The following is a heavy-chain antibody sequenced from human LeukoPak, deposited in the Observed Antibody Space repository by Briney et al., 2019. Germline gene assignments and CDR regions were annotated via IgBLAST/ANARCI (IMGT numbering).Heavy chain of an antibody. CDR3: ARDQGENYDSSGYYPY. Sequence: PGGSLRLSCAASGFTFSSYAMSWVRQAPGKGLEWVSYISGSSSSANYADSVKGRFTISRDNAKNSLYLQMNSLRAEDTAVYYCARDQGENYDSSGYYPYWGQGTLITVSS. V-gene: IGHV3-48*04. CDR2: ISGSSSSA. CDR1: GFTFSSYA. J-gene: IGHJ4*02. D-gene: IGHD3-22*01.